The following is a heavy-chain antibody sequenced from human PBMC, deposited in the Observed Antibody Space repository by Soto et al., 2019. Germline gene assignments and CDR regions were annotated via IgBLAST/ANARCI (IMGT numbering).Heavy chain of an antibody. CDR1: GYTFTSYG. CDR2: ISAYNGNT. Sequence: QVQLVQSGAEVKKSGASVKVSCKASGYTFTSYGISWVRQAPGQGLEWMGWISAYNGNTNYAQKLQGRVTMTTDTSTSTAYMELRSLRSDDTAVYYCARGGYYYGSGSSLYMDVWGKGTTVTVSS. J-gene: IGHJ6*03. CDR3: ARGGYYYGSGSSLYMDV. V-gene: IGHV1-18*01. D-gene: IGHD3-10*01.